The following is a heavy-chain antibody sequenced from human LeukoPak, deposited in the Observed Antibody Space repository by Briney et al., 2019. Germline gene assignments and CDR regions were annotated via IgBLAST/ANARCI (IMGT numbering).Heavy chain of an antibody. Sequence: GGSLRLSCAASGFSFSSHAMHWVRQAPGKGLEWVAVISYDGSNKYYADSVKGRFTISRDNSKNTLYLQMNSLRAEDTAVYYCAKASGDYVVGWFDPWGQGTLVTVSS. CDR1: GFSFSSHA. J-gene: IGHJ5*02. D-gene: IGHD4-17*01. CDR2: ISYDGSNK. V-gene: IGHV3-30-3*01. CDR3: AKASGDYVVGWFDP.